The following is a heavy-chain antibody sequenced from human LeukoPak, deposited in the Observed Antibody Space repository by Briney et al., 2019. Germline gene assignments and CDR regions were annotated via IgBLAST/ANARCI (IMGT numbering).Heavy chain of an antibody. CDR2: IYYSGST. CDR1: GGSISSSSYY. J-gene: IGHJ1*01. D-gene: IGHD3-22*01. Sequence: SETLSLTCTVSGGSISSSSYYWGWIRQPPGKGLEWIGSIYYSGSTYYNPSLKSRVTISVDTSKNQLSLKLSSVTAADTAVYYCAILRYYYDSSGYRYFQHWGQGTLVTVSS. CDR3: AILRYYYDSSGYRYFQH. V-gene: IGHV4-39*01.